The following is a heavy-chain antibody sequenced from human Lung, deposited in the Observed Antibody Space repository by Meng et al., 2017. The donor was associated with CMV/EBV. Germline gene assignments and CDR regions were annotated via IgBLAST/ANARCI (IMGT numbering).Heavy chain of an antibody. V-gene: IGHV4-59*01. J-gene: IGHJ5*01. Sequence: SETLSLTCTVSGASMRGFHWTWIRQTPGKGLECLGYVYYSGGATYHPSLKSRVTISVDTSQNQFSLNLSSVTAADTAMYYCARRAYCGNDCYFVDFWGQGTLVTVSS. CDR3: ARRAYCGNDCYFVDF. CDR2: VYYSGGA. CDR1: GASMRGFH. D-gene: IGHD2-21*02.